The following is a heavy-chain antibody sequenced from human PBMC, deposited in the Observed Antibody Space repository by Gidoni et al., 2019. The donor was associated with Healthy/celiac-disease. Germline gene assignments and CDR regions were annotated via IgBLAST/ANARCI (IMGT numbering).Heavy chain of an antibody. CDR2: IYYSGST. V-gene: IGHV4-59*01. Sequence: QVQLQESGPGLVKPSETLSLTCTVSGGSISSYYWSWIRQPPGKGLEWIGYIYYSGSTNYNPSRKSRVTISVDTSKNQFSLKLSSVTAADTAVYYCARDLGYYDILTGYSPQGAFDIWGQGTMVTVSS. J-gene: IGHJ3*02. CDR1: GGSISSYY. CDR3: ARDLGYYDILTGYSPQGAFDI. D-gene: IGHD3-9*01.